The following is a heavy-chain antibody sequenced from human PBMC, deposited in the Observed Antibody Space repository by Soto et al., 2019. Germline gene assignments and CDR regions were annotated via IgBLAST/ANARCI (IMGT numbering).Heavy chain of an antibody. J-gene: IGHJ4*02. CDR2: IYHSGST. CDR1: GGSISSGGYS. V-gene: IGHV4-30-2*01. Sequence: SETLSLTCAVSGGSISSGGYSWTWIRQPPGKGLEWIGYIYHSGSTYYNPSLKSRVTISVDRSKNQFSLRLSSVTAADTAVYYCARGPPFGYWGQGTLVTVSS. CDR3: ARGPPFGY. D-gene: IGHD3-10*01.